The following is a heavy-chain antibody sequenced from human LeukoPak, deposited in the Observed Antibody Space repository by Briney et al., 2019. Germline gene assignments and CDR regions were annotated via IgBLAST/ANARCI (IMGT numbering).Heavy chain of an antibody. CDR1: GYTFTSYG. CDR2: ISAYNGNT. V-gene: IGHV1-18*01. D-gene: IGHD3-9*01. Sequence: PWASVKVSCKASGYTFTSYGISWVRQAPGQGLEWMGWISAYNGNTNYAQKLQGRVTMTTDTSTSTAYMELRSLRSDDTAVYYCARAPYYDIPYYFDYWGQGTLVTVSS. J-gene: IGHJ4*02. CDR3: ARAPYYDIPYYFDY.